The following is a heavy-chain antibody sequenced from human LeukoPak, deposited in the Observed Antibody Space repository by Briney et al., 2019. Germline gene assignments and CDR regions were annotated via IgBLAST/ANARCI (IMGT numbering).Heavy chain of an antibody. CDR2: ISGSGGST. Sequence: GGSLRLSCAASGFTFSSYAMSWVRQAPGKGLEWVSAISGSGGSTYYADSVKGRITISRDNSKNTLYLQMNSLRAEDTAVYYCAGQGGRYDFWSGYYPTETYFDYWGQRTLVTVSS. J-gene: IGHJ4*02. CDR1: GFTFSSYA. V-gene: IGHV3-23*01. CDR3: AGQGGRYDFWSGYYPTETYFDY. D-gene: IGHD3-3*01.